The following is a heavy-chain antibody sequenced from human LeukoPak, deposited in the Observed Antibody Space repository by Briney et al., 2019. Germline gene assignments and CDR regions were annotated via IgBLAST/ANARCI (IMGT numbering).Heavy chain of an antibody. CDR3: AKFSYGDYVA. Sequence: GGSLRLSCATSGFVFSKNGMHWVRQAPGKGLEWVAFKRHDESNKYYADSVKGRFTISRDNSKNTLSLQMNSLRPDDTAVYYCAKFSYGDYVAWGQGTLVIVSS. CDR2: KRHDESNK. CDR1: GFVFSKNG. J-gene: IGHJ5*02. D-gene: IGHD4-17*01. V-gene: IGHV3-30*02.